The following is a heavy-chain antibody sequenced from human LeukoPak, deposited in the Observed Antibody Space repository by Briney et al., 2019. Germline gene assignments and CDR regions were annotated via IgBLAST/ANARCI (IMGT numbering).Heavy chain of an antibody. CDR2: ISSSSIYI. CDR1: GFTFSNYR. V-gene: IGHV3-21*01. J-gene: IGHJ1*01. D-gene: IGHD3-16*01. CDR3: LYGGYFQH. Sequence: PGGSLRLSCAASGFTFSNYRMNWVRQAPGKGLEWVSSISSSSIYIYYADSLKGRFTISRDNAKNTLYLQMNSLRAEDTAVYFCLYGGYFQHWGQGTLVTVSS.